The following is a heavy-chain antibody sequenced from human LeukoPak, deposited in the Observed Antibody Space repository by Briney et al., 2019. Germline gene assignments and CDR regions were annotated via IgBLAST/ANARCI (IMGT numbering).Heavy chain of an antibody. Sequence: GGSLRLSCAAPGFTLNSYSMHWVRQAPGKGLVWVSRIYGDGSDASYADSVKGRFTISRDNAKNTLYLEMNSLRAEDTAVYYCARRKTASGPYDYRGQGTLVTVSS. D-gene: IGHD1-26*01. V-gene: IGHV3-74*01. CDR2: IYGDGSDA. CDR3: ARRKTASGPYDY. CDR1: GFTLNSYS. J-gene: IGHJ4*02.